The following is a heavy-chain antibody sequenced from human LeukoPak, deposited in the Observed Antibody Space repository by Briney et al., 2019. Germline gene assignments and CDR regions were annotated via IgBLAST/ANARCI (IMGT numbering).Heavy chain of an antibody. J-gene: IGHJ6*03. CDR1: GFTFSSYA. Sequence: PGGSLRLSCAASGFTFSSYAMSWVRQAPGKGLEWVSAISGSGGSTYYADSVKGRFTISRDNSKNTLYLQMNSLRAEDTAVYYCAKGGVVPAAIRARSYYYYYMDVWSKGTTVTVSS. CDR2: ISGSGGST. V-gene: IGHV3-23*01. CDR3: AKGGVVPAAIRARSYYYYYMDV. D-gene: IGHD2-2*02.